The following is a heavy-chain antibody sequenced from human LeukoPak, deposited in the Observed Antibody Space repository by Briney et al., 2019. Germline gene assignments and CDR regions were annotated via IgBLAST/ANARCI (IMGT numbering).Heavy chain of an antibody. J-gene: IGHJ4*02. V-gene: IGHV3-30*18. Sequence: GGSLRLSCAASGFTFSSYGMHWVRQAPGKGLEWVAVISYDGSIKYYADSVKGRFTISRDNSKNTLYLQMNSLRAEDTAVYYCAKDLGVVATMNFDYWGQGTLVTVSS. CDR1: GFTFSSYG. CDR3: AKDLGVVATMNFDY. CDR2: ISYDGSIK. D-gene: IGHD5-12*01.